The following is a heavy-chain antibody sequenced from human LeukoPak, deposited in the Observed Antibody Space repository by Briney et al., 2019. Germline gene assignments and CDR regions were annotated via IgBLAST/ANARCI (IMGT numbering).Heavy chain of an antibody. J-gene: IGHJ4*02. Sequence: GSLRLSCAASGFTFSDYYMSWIRQAPGKGLEWVSYISSSGSTIYYADSVKGRFTISRDNAKDSLYLQRNSLRAEDTAVYYCARDYSSGWQRAAWGYWGQGTLVTVSS. CDR1: GFTFSDYY. CDR3: ARDYSSGWQRAAWGY. CDR2: ISSSGSTI. V-gene: IGHV3-11*01. D-gene: IGHD6-19*01.